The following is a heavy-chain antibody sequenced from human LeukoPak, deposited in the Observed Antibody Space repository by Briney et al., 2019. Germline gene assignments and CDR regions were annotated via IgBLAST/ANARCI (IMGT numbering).Heavy chain of an antibody. V-gene: IGHV4-39*01. CDR3: ARHPAAGNSYHYGMDV. CDR1: GGSISSSSYY. J-gene: IGHJ6*02. D-gene: IGHD6-13*01. Sequence: SETLSLTCTITGGSISSSSYYWGWIRQPPAKDLEWIGTIYDSGNTYYNPSLKSRVTISVDASQNQFSLKLNSVTAADTAVYYCARHPAAGNSYHYGMDVWAQGTTVTVSS. CDR2: IYDSGNT.